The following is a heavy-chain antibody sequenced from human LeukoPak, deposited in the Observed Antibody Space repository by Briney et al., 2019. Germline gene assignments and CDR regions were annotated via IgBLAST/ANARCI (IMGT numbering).Heavy chain of an antibody. D-gene: IGHD6-19*01. CDR3: ARDPSSGWYLKGWFDP. CDR1: GFTFSSYG. J-gene: IGHJ5*02. Sequence: AGGSLRLSCAASGFTFSSYGMHWVRQAPGKGLEWVAFIRYDGSKKYYADSVKGRFTISRDNSKNTLYLQMNSLRAEDTAVYYCARDPSSGWYLKGWFDPWGQGTLVTVSS. CDR2: IRYDGSKK. V-gene: IGHV3-30*02.